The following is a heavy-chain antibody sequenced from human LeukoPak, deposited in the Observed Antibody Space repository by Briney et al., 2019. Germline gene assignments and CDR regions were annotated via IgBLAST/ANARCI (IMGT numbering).Heavy chain of an antibody. J-gene: IGHJ4*02. CDR1: GYTFTDYF. CDR3: ARGGDIVILPTADMDY. V-gene: IGHV1-2*02. CDR2: INPNSGGT. Sequence: GASVKVSCKASGYTFTDYFVYWVRQAPGQGLEWMGWINPNSGGTNYAQKFQGRVTMTRDTSISTAYMELSRLRSDDTAVYYCARGGDIVILPTADMDYWGQGTLVTVPS. D-gene: IGHD2/OR15-2a*01.